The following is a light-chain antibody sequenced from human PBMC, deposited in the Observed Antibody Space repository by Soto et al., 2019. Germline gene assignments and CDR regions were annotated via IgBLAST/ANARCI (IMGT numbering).Light chain of an antibody. J-gene: IGKJ4*01. CDR1: QSVGSK. Sequence: EIVMTQSPATLSVSPGERATLSCRASQSVGSKLAWYQQKPGQAPRLLIYGASTRATGIPARFSGSGSGTDFTLTISSLQSEDFEVYFCQQYDTWPLTFGGGAKVEIK. CDR3: QQYDTWPLT. V-gene: IGKV3-15*01. CDR2: GAS.